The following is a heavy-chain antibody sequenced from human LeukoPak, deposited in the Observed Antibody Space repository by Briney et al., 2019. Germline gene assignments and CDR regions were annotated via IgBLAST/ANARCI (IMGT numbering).Heavy chain of an antibody. V-gene: IGHV4-4*07. D-gene: IGHD4-23*01. CDR2: IYTSGST. CDR3: ASGGNGPLYYFDY. Sequence: AETLSLTCTVSGGSISSYYWSWIRQPAGKGLEWIGRIYTSGSTNYNPSLKSRVTISVDKSKNQFSLKLSSVTAADTAVYYCASGGNGPLYYFDYWGQGTLVIVSS. J-gene: IGHJ4*02. CDR1: GGSISSYY.